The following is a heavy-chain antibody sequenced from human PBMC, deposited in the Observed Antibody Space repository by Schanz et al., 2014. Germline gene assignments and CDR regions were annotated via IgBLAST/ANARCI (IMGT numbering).Heavy chain of an antibody. V-gene: IGHV1-69*02. Sequence: VQLEQSGAEVKKPGSSVKVSCKASGYTFNNYTYVMIWVRQAPGQGLEWMGRIIPILGIATYAQKFQGRVTMTTDTSTSTSYMELTSLRFDDTAVYYCARGPSQGYSYGHNIGAYYYGMDVWGQGTTVTVSS. D-gene: IGHD5-18*01. CDR1: GYTFNNYT. CDR2: IIPILGIA. J-gene: IGHJ6*02. CDR3: ARGPSQGYSYGHNIGAYYYGMDV.